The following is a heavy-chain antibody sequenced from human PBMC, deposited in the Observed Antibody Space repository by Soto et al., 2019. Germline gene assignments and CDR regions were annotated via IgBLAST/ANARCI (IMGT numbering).Heavy chain of an antibody. Sequence: QVQLVQSGAEVKKPGSSVKVSCKASGGTFSSYAISWVRQAPGQGLEWMGGIIPISDTTTYAQKFQGSVTITAAESTSTASMELSSLRSEDAAVYYCARSQGSSTTLEIYYYYYYGMDVWGQGTTVTVSS. V-gene: IGHV1-69*01. CDR3: ARSQGSSTTLEIYYYYYYGMDV. J-gene: IGHJ6*02. CDR2: IIPISDTT. D-gene: IGHD2-2*01. CDR1: GGTFSSYA.